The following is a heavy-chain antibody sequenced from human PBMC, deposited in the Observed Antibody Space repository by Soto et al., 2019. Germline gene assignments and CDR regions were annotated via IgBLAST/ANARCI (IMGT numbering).Heavy chain of an antibody. CDR1: ELTYSSHV. Sequence: QVQLVQSGPEVKRPGSSVKVSCEASELTYSSHVISWVRQAPGQGLAWMGGIIPLFGIPNYAQKFQGRLTITADKSTSTAYMELSSLRAEDTAGYYCARVVVDTHVVFKWLDPCAQGTLVTVSS. CDR2: IIPLFGIP. D-gene: IGHD2-15*01. J-gene: IGHJ5*02. V-gene: IGHV1-69*17. CDR3: ARVVVDTHVVFKWLDP.